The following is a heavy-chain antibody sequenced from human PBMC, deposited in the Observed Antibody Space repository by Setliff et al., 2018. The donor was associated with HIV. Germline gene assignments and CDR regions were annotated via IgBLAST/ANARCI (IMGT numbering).Heavy chain of an antibody. CDR1: GYTFTSYA. Sequence: ASVMVSCKASGYTFTSYAMNWVRQAPGQGLEWMGWINTNTGNPTYAQGFTGRFVFSLDTSVSTAYLQISSLKAEDTAVYYCARTLTGYSAHDAFDIWGQGTMVTVSS. CDR2: INTNTGNP. CDR3: ARTLTGYSAHDAFDI. V-gene: IGHV7-4-1*02. D-gene: IGHD3-9*01. J-gene: IGHJ3*02.